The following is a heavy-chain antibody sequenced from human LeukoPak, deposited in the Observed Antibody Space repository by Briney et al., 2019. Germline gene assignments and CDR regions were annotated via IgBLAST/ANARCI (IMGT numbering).Heavy chain of an antibody. D-gene: IGHD3-22*01. V-gene: IGHV1-2*02. Sequence: ASVKVSCKASGYTFTGYYMHWLRQAPGQGLEWMGWINPNSGGTNYAQKFQGRVTMTRDTSISTAYMELSRLRSDDTAVYYCASIYYYDSSGYFKGNDAFAIWGQGTMVTVSS. CDR2: INPNSGGT. CDR1: GYTFTGYY. J-gene: IGHJ3*02. CDR3: ASIYYYDSSGYFKGNDAFAI.